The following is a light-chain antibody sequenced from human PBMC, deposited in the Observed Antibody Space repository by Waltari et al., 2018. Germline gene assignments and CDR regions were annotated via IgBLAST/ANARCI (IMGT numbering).Light chain of an antibody. V-gene: IGKV1-39*01. J-gene: IGKJ4*01. CDR2: AAS. CDR1: QSISSY. CDR3: QQSYSTPI. Sequence: DIQMTQSPSSLSASVGDRVTITCRASQSISSYLNWYQQKPGKAPKLLIYAASSLQSGVPSRFSGSVSGTDFTLTISSLQPEDFATYYCQQSYSTPIFGGGTKVEIK.